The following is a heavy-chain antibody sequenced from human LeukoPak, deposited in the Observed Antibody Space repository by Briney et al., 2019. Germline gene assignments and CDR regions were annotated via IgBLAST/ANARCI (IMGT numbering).Heavy chain of an antibody. CDR1: GFTFSNAW. J-gene: IGHJ4*02. V-gene: IGHV3-15*01. CDR2: IKSKSDGGTT. CDR3: PTFRYPIGY. Sequence: GGSLRLSCAASGFTFSNAWMSWVRQAPGKGLEWIGRIKSKSDGGTTEYAAPVKGRFSISRDDSKNTLYLQMNSLKTDDTGVYYRPTFRYPIGYWGQGTLVTVSS. D-gene: IGHD3-9*01.